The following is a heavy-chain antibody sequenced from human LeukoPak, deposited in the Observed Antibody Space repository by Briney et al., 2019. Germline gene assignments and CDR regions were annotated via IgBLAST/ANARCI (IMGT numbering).Heavy chain of an antibody. CDR3: ARANAPVLRYFDWVPRGFDP. Sequence: ASVKVSCKASGGTFSSYAISWVRQAPGQGLEWMGGIIPIFGTANYAQKFQGRVTITADESTSTAYMELSSLRSEDTAVYYCARANAPVLRYFDWVPRGFDPWGQGTLVTVSS. J-gene: IGHJ5*02. CDR2: IIPIFGTA. V-gene: IGHV1-69*01. CDR1: GGTFSSYA. D-gene: IGHD3-9*01.